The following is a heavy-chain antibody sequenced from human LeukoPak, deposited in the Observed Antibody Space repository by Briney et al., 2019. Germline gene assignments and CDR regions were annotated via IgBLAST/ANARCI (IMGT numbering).Heavy chain of an antibody. CDR2: IKSKTDGGTT. J-gene: IGHJ4*02. D-gene: IGHD2-15*01. CDR3: TTMPYCSGGSCSGY. Sequence: GGSLRLSCAASGFTFSNAWMSWVRQAPGKGLEWVGRIKSKTDGGTTDYAAPVKGRFTISRDDSKNTLYLQMNSLKTEDTAVYYCTTMPYCSGGSCSGYWGQGTLVTVSS. CDR1: GFTFSNAW. V-gene: IGHV3-15*01.